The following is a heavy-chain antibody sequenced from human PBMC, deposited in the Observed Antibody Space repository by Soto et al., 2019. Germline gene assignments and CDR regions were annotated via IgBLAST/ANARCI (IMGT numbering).Heavy chain of an antibody. CDR3: ARGRGACTNGVCYHYYYYYMDV. J-gene: IGHJ6*03. CDR2: MNPNSGNT. CDR1: GYTFTSYD. V-gene: IGHV1-8*01. D-gene: IGHD2-8*01. Sequence: ASVKVSCKASGYTFTSYDINWVRQATGKGLEWMGWMNPNSGNTGYAQKLQGRVTMTRNTSISTAYMELSSLRSEDTAVYYCARGRGACTNGVCYHYYYYYMDVWGKGITVTVSS.